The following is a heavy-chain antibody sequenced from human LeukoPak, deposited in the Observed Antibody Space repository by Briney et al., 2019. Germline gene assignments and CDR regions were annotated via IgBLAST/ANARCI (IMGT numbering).Heavy chain of an antibody. V-gene: IGHV3-23*01. CDR1: GFTFSNSA. CDR2: ISGRGDNT. D-gene: IGHD6-19*01. CDR3: AKAQYSGGWTGY. J-gene: IGHJ4*02. Sequence: GGFLRLSCAASGFTFSNSAMAWVRQAPGKGLEWVSAISGRGDNTYYADSVKGRFTISRDNSKNTLYLQMNSLRAEDTAVYYCAKAQYSGGWTGYWGQGTLVTVSS.